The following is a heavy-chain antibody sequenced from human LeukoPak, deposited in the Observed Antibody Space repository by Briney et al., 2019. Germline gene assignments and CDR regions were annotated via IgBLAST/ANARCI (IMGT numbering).Heavy chain of an antibody. D-gene: IGHD6-13*01. CDR2: IYYSGST. J-gene: IGHJ5*02. CDR3: ARVRQLVRLNWFDP. V-gene: IGHV4-30-4*07. Sequence: PSETLSLTCSVSGGSISSGGYSWSYIRQPPGKGLEWIGYIYYSGSTYYNPSLKGRVTISVDTSKNQFSLKLSSVTAADTAVYYCARVRQLVRLNWFDPWGQGTLVTVSS. CDR1: GGSISSGGYS.